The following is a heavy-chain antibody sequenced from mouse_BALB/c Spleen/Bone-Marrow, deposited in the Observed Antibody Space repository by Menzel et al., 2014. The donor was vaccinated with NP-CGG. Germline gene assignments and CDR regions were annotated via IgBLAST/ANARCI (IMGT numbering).Heavy chain of an antibody. V-gene: IGHV1-80*01. J-gene: IGHJ4*01. CDR3: ARSDYYAMDY. Sequence: VQLQESGAELVRPGSSVKISCKASGYAFSSYWMNWVKRRPGQGLEWIGQIYPGDGDTNYNGKFKGKATPTADKSSSTAYMQLSSLTSEDSAVYFCARSDYYAMDYWGQGTSVTVSS. CDR2: IYPGDGDT. CDR1: GYAFSSYW.